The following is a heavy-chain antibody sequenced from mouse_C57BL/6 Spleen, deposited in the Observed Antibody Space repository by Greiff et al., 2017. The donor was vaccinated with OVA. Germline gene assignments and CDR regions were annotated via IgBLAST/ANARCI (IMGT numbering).Heavy chain of an antibody. CDR1: GYTFTSYW. J-gene: IGHJ2*01. CDR3: ARVDYGSYYFDY. Sequence: QVQLQQPGAELVKPGASVKMSCKASGYTFTSYWIIWVKQRPGQGLEWIGDIYPGSGSTNYNEKFKSKATLTVDTSSSTAYTQLSSLTSEDSAVYYCARVDYGSYYFDYWGQGTTLTVSS. CDR2: IYPGSGST. V-gene: IGHV1-55*01. D-gene: IGHD1-1*01.